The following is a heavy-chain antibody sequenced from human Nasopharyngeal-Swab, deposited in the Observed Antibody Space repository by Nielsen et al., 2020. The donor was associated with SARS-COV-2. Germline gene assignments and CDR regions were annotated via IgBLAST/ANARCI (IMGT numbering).Heavy chain of an antibody. Sequence: VRQAPGKGLEWVAFIAHDASNEYYGDSVKGRFSISRDGSKNTLYLQMDSLRGEDTAVYYCAREMGEFDYWGQGTLVTVSS. J-gene: IGHJ4*02. CDR2: IAHDASNE. CDR3: AREMGEFDY. D-gene: IGHD2-21*01. V-gene: IGHV3-30*03.